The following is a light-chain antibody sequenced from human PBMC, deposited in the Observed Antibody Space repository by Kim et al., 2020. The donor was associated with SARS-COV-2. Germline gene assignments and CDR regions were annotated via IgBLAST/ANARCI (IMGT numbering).Light chain of an antibody. CDR1: QGISTS. J-gene: IGKJ4*01. CDR3: LQHKTYPLS. V-gene: IGKV1-17*03. CDR2: ATS. Sequence: ASVGDSVTITCRARQGISTSLAWLQKKPGKVPKRLIYATSNLKSGVPSRFSGSKSGTEFTLTIRSLQPEDSATYYCLQHKTYPLSFDGETKVDI.